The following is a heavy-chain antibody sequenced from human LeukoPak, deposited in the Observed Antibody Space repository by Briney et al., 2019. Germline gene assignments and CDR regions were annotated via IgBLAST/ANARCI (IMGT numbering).Heavy chain of an antibody. Sequence: SQTLALTCTVSGGSISSGSYYWSWSRQPAGKGLEWVGRIYTSGSTNYNPSLKSRVTISVDTSKNPFSLKLSSVTAADTAVYYCAIQATPAEAYGMDVWGQGTTVTVSS. CDR1: GGSISSGSYY. V-gene: IGHV4-61*02. CDR2: IYTSGST. CDR3: AIQATPAEAYGMDV. J-gene: IGHJ6*02.